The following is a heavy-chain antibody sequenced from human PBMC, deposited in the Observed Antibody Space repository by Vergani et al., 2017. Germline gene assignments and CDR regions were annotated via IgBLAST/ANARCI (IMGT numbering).Heavy chain of an antibody. CDR3: ARDLGDYVWGSYRYQSKFDY. D-gene: IGHD3-16*02. CDR2: IIPILGIA. Sequence: QVQLVQSGAEVKKPGSSVKVSCKASGGTFSSYTISWVRQAPGQGLEWMGRIIPILGIANYAQKFQGRVTITADKSTSTAYMELSSLRSEDTAVYYCARDLGDYVWGSYRYQSKFDYWGQGTLVTVSS. J-gene: IGHJ4*02. V-gene: IGHV1-69*08. CDR1: GGTFSSYT.